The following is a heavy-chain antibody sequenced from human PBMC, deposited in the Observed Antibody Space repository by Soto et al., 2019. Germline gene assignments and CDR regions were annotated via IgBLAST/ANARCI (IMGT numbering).Heavy chain of an antibody. Sequence: ASVKVSCKASGYTFTSYAIVWVRQAPGQGLEWMGWISAYNGNTNYAQKLQGRVTMTTDTSASTAYMELRTLRSDDTAVYYCARTELQDPYNRFDPWRQGTLVT. CDR2: ISAYNGNT. D-gene: IGHD1-7*01. CDR3: ARTELQDPYNRFDP. V-gene: IGHV1-18*01. J-gene: IGHJ5*02. CDR1: GYTFTSYA.